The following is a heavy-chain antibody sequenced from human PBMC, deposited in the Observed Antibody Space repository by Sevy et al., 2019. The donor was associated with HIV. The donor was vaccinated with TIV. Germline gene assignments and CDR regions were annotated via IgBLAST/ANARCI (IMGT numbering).Heavy chain of an antibody. CDR2: IKQDGSEK. CDR1: GFTFSSYW. Sequence: GGSLRLSCTASGFTFSSYWMSWVRQAPGKGLEWVANIKQDGSEKYYVDSVKGRFTISRDNAKNSLYLQMNSLRAEDTAVYYCARGPSFFGVVTFDYWGQGTLVTVSS. D-gene: IGHD3-3*01. V-gene: IGHV3-7*03. CDR3: ARGPSFFGVVTFDY. J-gene: IGHJ4*02.